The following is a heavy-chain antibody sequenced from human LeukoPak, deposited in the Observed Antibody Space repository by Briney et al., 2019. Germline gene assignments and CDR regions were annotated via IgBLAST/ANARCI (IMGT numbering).Heavy chain of an antibody. CDR1: GASNSSYY. J-gene: IGHJ3*02. CDR2: IYYTGST. CDR3: ATRVRPTSPGVFDI. V-gene: IGHV4-59*01. Sequence: SETLSLTCTVSGASNSSYYWSWFRQSPGKGLESIGYIYYTGSTNYNPSLKSRVTMSVDTSKNQFSLKLNSVTAADTAVYYCATRVRPTSPGVFDIWGQGTLVTVSS. D-gene: IGHD1-26*01.